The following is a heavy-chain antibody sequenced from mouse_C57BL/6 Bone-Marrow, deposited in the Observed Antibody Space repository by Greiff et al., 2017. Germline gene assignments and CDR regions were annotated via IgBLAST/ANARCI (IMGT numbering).Heavy chain of an antibody. CDR2: ISDGGSYT. D-gene: IGHD2-3*01. Sequence: EVQLMESGGGLVKPGGSLKLSCTASGFTFSSYAMSWVRQTPGKRLEWVATISDGGSYTNYPDNVKGRFTISRDNAKNTLYLQLSHLKSEDTAMYYSARVMGDWFDYWGQGTLVTVSA. J-gene: IGHJ3*01. CDR1: GFTFSSYA. V-gene: IGHV5-4*01. CDR3: ARVMGDWFDY.